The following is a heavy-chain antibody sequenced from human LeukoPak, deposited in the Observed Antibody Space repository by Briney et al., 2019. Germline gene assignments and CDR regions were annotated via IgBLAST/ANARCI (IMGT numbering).Heavy chain of an antibody. D-gene: IGHD1-14*01. CDR3: ARDGNPWNLDV. CDR2: IYYSGRT. J-gene: IGHJ2*01. Sequence: PSETLSLTCTVSGGXISSYYWSWIRQPPGKGLEWIGYIYYSGRTSYNPSLKSRVTMSVDTSKNQFSLKLSSVTAADTAVYYCARDGNPWNLDVWGRGTLVTVSS. V-gene: IGHV4-59*01. CDR1: GGXISSYY.